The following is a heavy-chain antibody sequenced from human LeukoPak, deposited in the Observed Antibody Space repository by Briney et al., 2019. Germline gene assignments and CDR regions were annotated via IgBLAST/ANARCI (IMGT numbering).Heavy chain of an antibody. CDR3: ARGDADPYYYYYMDV. CDR1: GGTFSSYA. CDR2: IIPIFGTA. Sequence: SVKVSCKASGGTFSSYAISWVRQAPGQGLEWMGGIIPIFGTANYAQKFQGRVTITTDESTSTAYMELSSLRSEDTAVYYCARGDADPYYYYYMDVWGKGTTVTVSS. J-gene: IGHJ6*03. V-gene: IGHV1-69*05. D-gene: IGHD2-21*02.